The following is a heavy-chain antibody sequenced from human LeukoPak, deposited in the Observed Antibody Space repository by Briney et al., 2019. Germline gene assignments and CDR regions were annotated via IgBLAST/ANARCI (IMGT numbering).Heavy chain of an antibody. CDR3: ARSGDTSGWSADDYYGMDF. CDR2: LYSDGTTT. J-gene: IGHJ6*02. D-gene: IGHD6-19*01. CDR1: GFTFSSYL. Sequence: GGSLRLSCAASGFTFSSYLMHWVRQVPGKGLVWVSRLYSDGTTTSYADSVKGRFTIFGDNAKNTLYLQMHSLRADDTAVYYCARSGDTSGWSADDYYGMDFWGQGTTVTVSS. V-gene: IGHV3-74*01.